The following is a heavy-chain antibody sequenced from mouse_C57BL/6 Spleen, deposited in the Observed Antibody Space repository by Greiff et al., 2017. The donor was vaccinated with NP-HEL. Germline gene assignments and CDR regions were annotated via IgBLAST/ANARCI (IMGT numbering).Heavy chain of an antibody. CDR2: IYPGDGDT. CDR3: ARRGITTDFDV. V-gene: IGHV1-80*01. CDR1: GYAFSSYW. D-gene: IGHD1-1*01. J-gene: IGHJ1*03. Sequence: QVQLKESGAELVKPGASVKISCKASGYAFSSYWMNWVKQRPGKGLEWIGQIYPGDGDTNYNGKFKGKATLTADKSSSTAYMQLSSLTSEDSAVYFCARRGITTDFDVWGTGTTVTVSS.